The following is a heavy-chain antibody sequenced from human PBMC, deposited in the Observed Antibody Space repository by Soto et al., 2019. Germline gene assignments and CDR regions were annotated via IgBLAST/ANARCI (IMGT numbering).Heavy chain of an antibody. D-gene: IGHD6-6*01. CDR1: GFTFDDYA. CDR2: ISWDGGST. V-gene: IGHV3-43D*04. CDR3: AKDSRPGLVSSSYGMDV. J-gene: IGHJ6*02. Sequence: GSLRLSCAASGFTFDDYAMHWVRQAPGKGLEWVSLISWDGGSTYYADPVKGRFTISRDNSKNSLYLQMNSLRAEDTALYYCAKDSRPGLVSSSYGMDVWGQGTTVTVSS.